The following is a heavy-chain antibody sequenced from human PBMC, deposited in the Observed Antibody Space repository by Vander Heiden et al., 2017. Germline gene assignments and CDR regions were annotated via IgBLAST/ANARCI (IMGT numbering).Heavy chain of an antibody. D-gene: IGHD5-18*01. V-gene: IGHV3-53*01. CDR1: GFTVSSNY. CDR2: IYSGGST. CDR3: ARGKAAMVFCLDY. Sequence: EVQLVESGGGLIQPGGSLRLSCAASGFTVSSNYMSWVRQAPGKGLEWVSVIYSGGSTYYADSVKGRFTISRDNSKNTLYLQMNSLRAEDTAVYYCARGKAAMVFCLDYWGQGTLVTVSS. J-gene: IGHJ4*02.